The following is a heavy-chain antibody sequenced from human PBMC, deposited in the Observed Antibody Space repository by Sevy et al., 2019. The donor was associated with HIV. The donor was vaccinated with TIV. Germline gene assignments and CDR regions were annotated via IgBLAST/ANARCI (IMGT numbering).Heavy chain of an antibody. V-gene: IGHV3-23*01. CDR1: GFTFARYA. CDR2: ISGSSGAT. J-gene: IGHJ6*02. CDR3: AKGDRTFYGMDV. Sequence: GGSLRLSCAASGFTFARYAMNWVRQAPGKGLEWVSAISGSSGATYYAESVEGRFTISRDNSRETLYVQMNSLRVEDTAVYYCAKGDRTFYGMDVWGQGTTVTVSS. D-gene: IGHD3-16*01.